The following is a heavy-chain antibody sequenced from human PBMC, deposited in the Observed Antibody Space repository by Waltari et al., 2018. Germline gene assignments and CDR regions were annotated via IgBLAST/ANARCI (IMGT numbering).Heavy chain of an antibody. CDR2: IDSGGSK. CDR1: GFTVSSNY. J-gene: IGHJ5*02. Sequence: EVQLVESGGDLIQPGGSLRLSCAASGFTVSSNYMSWVRQAPGKGLEWFAIIDSGGSKYYGDSVKGRFTISRDSSKTTLYLQLSSLRAEDTAVYYCARDYCDRTSCSVAWGQGTLVTVSS. CDR3: ARDYCDRTSCSVA. D-gene: IGHD2-2*01. V-gene: IGHV3-53*01.